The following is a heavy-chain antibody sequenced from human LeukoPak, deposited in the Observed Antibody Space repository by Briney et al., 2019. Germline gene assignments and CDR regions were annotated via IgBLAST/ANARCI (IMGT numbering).Heavy chain of an antibody. D-gene: IGHD3-16*01. V-gene: IGHV3-23*01. CDR2: ISGSGGST. CDR3: AKESDYDPRYYFDY. CDR1: GFTFSSYS. Sequence: GGSLRLSCAASGFTFSSYSMNWVRQAPGKGLEWVSAISGSGGSTYYADSVKGRFTISRDNSKNTLYLQMNSLRAEDTAVYYCAKESDYDPRYYFDYWGQGTLVTVSS. J-gene: IGHJ4*02.